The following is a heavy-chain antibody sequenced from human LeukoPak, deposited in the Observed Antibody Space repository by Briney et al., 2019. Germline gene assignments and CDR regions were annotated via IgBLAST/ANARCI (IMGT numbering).Heavy chain of an antibody. Sequence: PGRSLRLSCAASGFTFSSYAMHWVRQAPGKGLEWVAVISHDGSNKYYADSVKGRFTISRDNSKNTLYLQMNSLRAEDTAVYYCARVPQRYCSGGSCSLGYYGMDVWGKGTTVTVSS. V-gene: IGHV3-30*04. J-gene: IGHJ6*04. D-gene: IGHD2-15*01. CDR1: GFTFSSYA. CDR3: ARVPQRYCSGGSCSLGYYGMDV. CDR2: ISHDGSNK.